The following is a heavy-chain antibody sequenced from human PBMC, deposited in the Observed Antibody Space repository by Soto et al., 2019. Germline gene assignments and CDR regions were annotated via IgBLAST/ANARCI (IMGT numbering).Heavy chain of an antibody. V-gene: IGHV1-69*06. D-gene: IGHD3-22*01. CDR2: FIPVYGTA. CDR3: ARYFYDSTGYSAFYFDN. CDR1: GGSFSNYA. J-gene: IGHJ4*02. Sequence: QVQLVQSGAEVKKPGSSVKVSCKASGGSFSNYAIAWVRQAPGQGLEWMGGFIPVYGTANYAQRFQGRVTLTADKSTATAFMELSSLRSEDTAVYYCARYFYDSTGYSAFYFDNWGQGTLVTVSS.